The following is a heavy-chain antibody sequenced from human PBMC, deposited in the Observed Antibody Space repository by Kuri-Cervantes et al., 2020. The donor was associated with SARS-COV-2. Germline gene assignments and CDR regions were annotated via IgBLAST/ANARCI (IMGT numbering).Heavy chain of an antibody. CDR1: GFTFSSYW. CDR3: ARDQVVEWRDYYYYMDV. J-gene: IGHJ6*03. D-gene: IGHD2-15*01. Sequence: LSLTCAASGFTFSSYWMSWVRQAPGKGLEWVANIKQDGSEKYYVDSVKGRFTISRDNAKNSLYLQMNSLRAEDTAVYYCARDQVVEWRDYYYYMDVWGKGTTVTVSS. CDR2: IKQDGSEK. V-gene: IGHV3-7*01.